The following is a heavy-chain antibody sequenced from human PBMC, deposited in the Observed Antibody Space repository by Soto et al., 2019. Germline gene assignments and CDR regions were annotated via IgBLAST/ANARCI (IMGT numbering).Heavy chain of an antibody. CDR3: AKESRVAAAGSVPCFDY. J-gene: IGHJ4*02. V-gene: IGHV3-30*18. CDR1: EFTFNNYV. CDR2: ISYDGSYK. Sequence: QVQLVESGGGVVQPGGSLRLSCAASEFTFNNYVIHWVRQAPGKGLEWVAVISYDGSYKYSADSSKGRFSISRDTSKNTRYLQLNSLRADDTAVYYCAKESRVAAAGSVPCFDYWGPGTLVTVSS. D-gene: IGHD6-13*01.